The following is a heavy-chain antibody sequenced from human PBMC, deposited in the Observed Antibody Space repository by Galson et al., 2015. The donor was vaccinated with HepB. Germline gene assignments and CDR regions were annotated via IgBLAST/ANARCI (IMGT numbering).Heavy chain of an antibody. CDR1: GFTFSSYG. J-gene: IGHJ2*01. CDR2: IWYDGSNK. D-gene: IGHD4-17*01. CDR3: ARDSRSRQGFEL. Sequence: SLRLSCAASGFTFSSYGMHWVRQAPGKGLEWVAVIWYDGSNKYYADSVKGRFTISRDNSKNTLYLQMNSLRAEDTAVYYCARDSRSRQGFELWGRGTLVTVSS. V-gene: IGHV3-33*01.